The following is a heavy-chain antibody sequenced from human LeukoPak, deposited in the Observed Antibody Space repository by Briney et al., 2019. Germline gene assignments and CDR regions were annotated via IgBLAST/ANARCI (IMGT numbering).Heavy chain of an antibody. J-gene: IGHJ5*02. CDR3: ARELGYYDRSRFDP. CDR1: GYTFTGYH. CDR2: INPNSGGT. D-gene: IGHD3-16*01. Sequence: GASVKVSCKASGYTFTGYHMHWVRQAPGQGLEWMGWINPNSGGTNYAQKFQGRVTMTRDTSINTAYMELSRLSSDDTALYYCARELGYYDRSRFDPWGQGTLVTVSS. V-gene: IGHV1-2*02.